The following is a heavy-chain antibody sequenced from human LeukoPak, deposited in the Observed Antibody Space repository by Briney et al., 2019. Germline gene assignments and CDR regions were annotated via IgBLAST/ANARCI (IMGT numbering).Heavy chain of an antibody. CDR2: IHSDGINT. Sequence: PGGSLRLSCAASGFTFSSYWMHWVRQAPGEGLVWVSRIHSDGINTIYADSVKDRFTVSRDNAKNTLYLQMNSLRAEDTAVYFCAIGGGDHAFDIWGQGTMVTVSS. D-gene: IGHD2-21*02. CDR3: AIGGGDHAFDI. J-gene: IGHJ3*02. V-gene: IGHV3-74*01. CDR1: GFTFSSYW.